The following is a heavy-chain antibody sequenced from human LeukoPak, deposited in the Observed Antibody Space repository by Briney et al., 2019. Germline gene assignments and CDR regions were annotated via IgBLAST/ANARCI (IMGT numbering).Heavy chain of an antibody. CDR2: ISGSGGST. D-gene: IGHD1-1*01. Sequence: GGSLRLSCAASGFTFSSYAMSWVRQAPGKGLEWVSGISGSGGSTYYADSVKGRFTISRDNSKNTLSLQMNSLRVEDTAVYYCAKDWGTSGTTGWMFEYWGQGTLVTVSS. V-gene: IGHV3-23*01. J-gene: IGHJ4*02. CDR1: GFTFSSYA. CDR3: AKDWGTSGTTGWMFEY.